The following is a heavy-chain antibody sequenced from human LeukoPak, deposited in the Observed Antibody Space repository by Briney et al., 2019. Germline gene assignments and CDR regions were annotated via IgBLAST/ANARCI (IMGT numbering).Heavy chain of an antibody. CDR1: GGSISSYY. CDR3: ARHPMVRGVMHYYYYMDV. Sequence: PSETLSLTCTVSGGSISSYYWSWIRQPAGKGLEWIGRIYTSGSTNYNPSLKSRVTISVDTSKNQFSLKLSSVTAADTAVYYCARHPMVRGVMHYYYYMDVWGKGTTVTISS. CDR2: IYTSGST. D-gene: IGHD3-10*01. J-gene: IGHJ6*03. V-gene: IGHV4-4*07.